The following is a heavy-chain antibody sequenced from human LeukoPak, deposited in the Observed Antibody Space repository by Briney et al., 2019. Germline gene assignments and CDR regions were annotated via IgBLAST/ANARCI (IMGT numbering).Heavy chain of an antibody. Sequence: PGGSLRLSCAASGFLVSSNYMSWVRQAPGKGLEWVSLIYSDGTGYYADSVKGRFTISRDNSKNTLYPQMNSLRAEDTAVYYCARRERLGYSYGRGTLDIWGQGTMVTVSS. CDR3: ARRERLGYSYGRGTLDI. CDR2: IYSDGTG. D-gene: IGHD5-18*01. CDR1: GFLVSSNY. J-gene: IGHJ3*02. V-gene: IGHV3-66*01.